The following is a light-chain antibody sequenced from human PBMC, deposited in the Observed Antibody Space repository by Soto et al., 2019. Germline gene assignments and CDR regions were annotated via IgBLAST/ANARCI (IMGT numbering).Light chain of an antibody. Sequence: QSALTQPRSVSGFPGQSVTISCTGSSTDVGGYNYVSWYQQHPGKAPKLIIYDVSKRPSGVPDRFSGSKSGNTASLTISGLQAEDEADYYCSSYADTERIFGGGTKVTVL. CDR2: DVS. J-gene: IGLJ2*01. CDR1: STDVGGYNY. V-gene: IGLV2-11*01. CDR3: SSYADTERI.